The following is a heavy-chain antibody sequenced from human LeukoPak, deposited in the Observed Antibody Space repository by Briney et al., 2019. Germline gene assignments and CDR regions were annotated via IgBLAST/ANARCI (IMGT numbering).Heavy chain of an antibody. J-gene: IGHJ6*03. CDR2: ISYSGST. D-gene: IGHD1-14*01. Sequence: SETLSLTCTVSGASIGGHYWTWIRQPPGKGLEWIGYISYSGSTNYNPSLKSRVTISIDTSKNQFSLRLSSVTAADTAVYYCARLPEFHTGYSFYYMDVWGKGTTVTISS. V-gene: IGHV4-59*11. CDR3: ARLPEFHTGYSFYYMDV. CDR1: GASIGGHY.